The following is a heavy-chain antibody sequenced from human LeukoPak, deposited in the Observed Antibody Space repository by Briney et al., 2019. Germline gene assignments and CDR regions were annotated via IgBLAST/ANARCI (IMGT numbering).Heavy chain of an antibody. V-gene: IGHV4-59*01. CDR3: ARGQKYRSGYTVTELGSGHFDY. Sequence: SETLSLTCTVSGGSISSYYWSRIRQPPGKGLEWIGYIYYSGRTSYNPSLKSRVTISVDTSKNQFSLRLSSVTAADTAVYYCARGQKYRSGYTVTELGSGHFDYWGQGTLVTVSS. CDR2: IYYSGRT. J-gene: IGHJ4*02. D-gene: IGHD5-18*01. CDR1: GGSISSYY.